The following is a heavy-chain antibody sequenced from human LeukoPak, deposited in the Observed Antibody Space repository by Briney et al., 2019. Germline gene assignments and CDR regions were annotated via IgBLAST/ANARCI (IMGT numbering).Heavy chain of an antibody. J-gene: IGHJ4*02. CDR3: VTTPYNYGYYY. V-gene: IGHV1-2*02. Sequence: ASVKVSCKASGYSFTGYYMYWVRQAPGQGLEWMGWINPNSGGTNYAQKFQGRVTMTRDTSISTAYVELSRLRSDDTAVYYCVTTPYNYGYYYWGQGTLVTVSS. CDR1: GYSFTGYY. D-gene: IGHD5-18*01. CDR2: INPNSGGT.